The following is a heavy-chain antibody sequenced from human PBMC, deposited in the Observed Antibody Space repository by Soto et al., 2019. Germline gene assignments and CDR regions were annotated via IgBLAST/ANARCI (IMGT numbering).Heavy chain of an antibody. J-gene: IGHJ3*01. CDR1: GYNFSISW. V-gene: IGHV5-10-1*01. D-gene: IGHD3-22*01. CDR3: ATPHYYDSTGSDLDV. Sequence: LGESLKISCKGSGYNFSISWISWVRQVPGKGLEWMGRIEPSESYINYSPSFRGHVTISADKSIRTAYLQWSSLKASDTAMYYCATPHYYDSTGSDLDVWGQGTMVTVSS. CDR2: IEPSESYI.